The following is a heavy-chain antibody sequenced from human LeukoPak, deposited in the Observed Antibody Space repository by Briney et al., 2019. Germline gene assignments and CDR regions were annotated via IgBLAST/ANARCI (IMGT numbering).Heavy chain of an antibody. CDR2: IDEGGSNA. D-gene: IGHD2-21*01. Sequence: TGGSLRLSCAASGFTFSNHWMHWVRPAPGKGLVWVSRIDEGGSNAMYADSVKGRFSISRDNAKNTVNLQMNSLRAEDTGVYYCIRDEALWRLDYWGQGTRVTVSS. J-gene: IGHJ4*02. CDR3: IRDEALWRLDY. V-gene: IGHV3-74*03. CDR1: GFTFSNHW.